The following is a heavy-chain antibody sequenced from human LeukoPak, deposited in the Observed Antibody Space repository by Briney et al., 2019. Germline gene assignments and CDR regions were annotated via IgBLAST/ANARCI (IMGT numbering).Heavy chain of an antibody. CDR2: ISSSSYI. V-gene: IGHV3-21*01. CDR1: GFTFSSYS. CDR3: ARSSAGSFAWFDS. J-gene: IGHJ5*01. Sequence: GGSLRLSCAASGFTFSSYSMNWVRQAPGKGLEWVSSISSSSYIYYADSVKGRFTISRDPSKNTLYLQMNSLRVEDTAVYYCARSSAGSFAWFDSWGQGTLVSVSS. D-gene: IGHD1-26*01.